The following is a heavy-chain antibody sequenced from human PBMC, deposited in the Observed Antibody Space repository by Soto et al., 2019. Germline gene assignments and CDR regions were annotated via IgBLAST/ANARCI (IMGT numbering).Heavy chain of an antibody. J-gene: IGHJ4*02. Sequence: ASVKVSCKASGYTFTSYAMHWVRQAPGQRLEWMGWINAGNGNTKYSQKFQGRVTITRDTSASTAYMELSSLRSEDTAVYYCGRAADTAMVTGYYWGQGTLVTVSS. CDR3: GRAADTAMVTGYY. V-gene: IGHV1-3*01. CDR1: GYTFTSYA. D-gene: IGHD5-18*01. CDR2: INAGNGNT.